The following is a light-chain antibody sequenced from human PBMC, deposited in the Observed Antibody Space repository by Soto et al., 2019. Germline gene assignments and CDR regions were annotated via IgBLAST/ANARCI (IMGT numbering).Light chain of an antibody. CDR2: KAS. J-gene: IGKJ1*01. V-gene: IGKV1-5*03. Sequence: DIQMTQSPSTLSASVGDRVTITCRASQSISTWLAWYQQKPGKAPKFLFYKASSLESGVRSRFSGSGSGTEFTVTISSLQPDDFATYYCQQYNRYWTFGQGTKVEIK. CDR3: QQYNRYWT. CDR1: QSISTW.